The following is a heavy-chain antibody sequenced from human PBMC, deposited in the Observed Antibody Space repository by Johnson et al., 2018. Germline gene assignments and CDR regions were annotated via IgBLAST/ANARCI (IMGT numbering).Heavy chain of an antibody. Sequence: VQLVQSGGGLVQPGGSLRFSCEASGITFSSYAMNWVRQAPGKGLEWVSSMSGSGDTTYYADSVKGRFTISREDSKNTLYLQMNSLRGEDTAVYYCVKGRITFIVDVFDFWGQGTMVTVSS. CDR3: VKGRITFIVDVFDF. CDR1: GITFSSYA. D-gene: IGHD3-22*01. CDR2: MSGSGDTT. J-gene: IGHJ3*01. V-gene: IGHV3-23*04.